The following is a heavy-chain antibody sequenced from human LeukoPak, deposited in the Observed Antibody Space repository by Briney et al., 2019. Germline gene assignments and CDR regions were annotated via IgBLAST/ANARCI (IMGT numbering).Heavy chain of an antibody. CDR2: VDHSGGT. V-gene: IGHV4-34*01. Sequence: SETLSLTCAVYGGSFSGYYWSWIRQPPGKGLEWIGSVDHSGGTYYNPSLRSRVSISVDTSKNQFSLKLSSVTAADTAVYSCAGFTFFRGVITFDYWGQGTLVTVSS. CDR1: GGSFSGYY. CDR3: AGFTFFRGVITFDY. D-gene: IGHD3-10*01. J-gene: IGHJ4*02.